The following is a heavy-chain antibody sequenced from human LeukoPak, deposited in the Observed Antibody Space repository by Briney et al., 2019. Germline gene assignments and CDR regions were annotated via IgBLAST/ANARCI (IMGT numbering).Heavy chain of an antibody. J-gene: IGHJ6*02. CDR1: GGSILTTNW. V-gene: IGHV4-4*02. CDR2: VHLSGTS. Sequence: SETLSLTCAVSGGSILTTNWWSWVRQPPGKGLEWIGEVHLSGTSNYNPSLKSRVTISLATSKNQFSLKLSSVTAADTAVYYCARVSVVYGMDVWGRGTTVTVSS. CDR3: ARVSVVYGMDV.